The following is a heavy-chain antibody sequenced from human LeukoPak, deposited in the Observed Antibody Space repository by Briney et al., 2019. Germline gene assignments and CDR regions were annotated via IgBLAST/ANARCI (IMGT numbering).Heavy chain of an antibody. Sequence: PSETLSLTCAVSGGSISSGGYSWSWIRQPPGKGLEWIGYIYYSGSTYYNPSLKSRVTISVDTSKNQFSLKLSSVTAADTAVYYCARGATVTRAFYYYYMDVWGKGTTVTVSS. CDR2: IYYSGST. D-gene: IGHD4-17*01. CDR1: GGSISSGGYS. V-gene: IGHV4-30-4*07. J-gene: IGHJ6*03. CDR3: ARGATVTRAFYYYYMDV.